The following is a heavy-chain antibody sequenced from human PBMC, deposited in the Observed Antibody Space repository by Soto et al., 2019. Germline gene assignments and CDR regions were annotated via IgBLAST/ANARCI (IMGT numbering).Heavy chain of an antibody. CDR2: IIPIFGTA. CDR1: GYTFTSYG. D-gene: IGHD2-15*01. Sequence: SVKVSCKASGYTFTSYGISWVRQAPGQGLEWMGGIIPIFGTANYAQKFQGRVTITADESTSTDYMELSSLRSEDTAVYYCGYLPDYYYGMDVWGQGTTVTVYS. V-gene: IGHV1-69*13. J-gene: IGHJ6*01. CDR3: GYLPDYYYGMDV.